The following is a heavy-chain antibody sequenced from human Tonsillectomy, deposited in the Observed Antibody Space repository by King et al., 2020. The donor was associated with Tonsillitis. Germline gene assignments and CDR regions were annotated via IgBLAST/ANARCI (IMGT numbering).Heavy chain of an antibody. D-gene: IGHD2-15*01. CDR2: IYYSGST. J-gene: IGHJ6*03. Sequence: GLGRPSETRSLSCTVAGGSISSSSYYWGWIRQPPGKGLEWIGSIYYSGSTYYNPSLKSRVTISVDTAKNQFSLELSSVTAADTAVYYCASSKGGVAASYYYYYMDVWGKGTTVTVSS. V-gene: IGHV4-39*01. CDR3: ASSKGGVAASYYYYYMDV. CDR1: GGSISSSSYY.